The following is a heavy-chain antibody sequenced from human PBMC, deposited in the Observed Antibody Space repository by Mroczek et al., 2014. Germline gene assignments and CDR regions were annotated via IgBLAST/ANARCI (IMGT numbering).Heavy chain of an antibody. CDR1: GFTFSNAW. CDR2: IKSKTDGGTT. CDR3: TTDGGGWEYYYGSGSHPTYYYYGMDV. V-gene: IGHV3-15*01. D-gene: IGHD3-10*01. Sequence: VQLQQSGGGLVKPGGSLRLSCAASGFTFSNAWMSWVRQAPGKGLEWVGRIKSKTDGGTTDYAAPVKGRFTISRDDSKNTLYLQMNSLKTEDTAVYYCTTDGGGWEYYYGSGSHPTYYYYGMDVWGQGTTVTVSS. J-gene: IGHJ6*02.